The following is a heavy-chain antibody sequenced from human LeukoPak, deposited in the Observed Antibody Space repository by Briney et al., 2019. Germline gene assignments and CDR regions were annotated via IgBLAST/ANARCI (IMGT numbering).Heavy chain of an antibody. Sequence: ASVKVSCKASGYTFTSYYMHWVRQAPGQELEWMGWINPNSGGTDYAQKFQGRVTMTRDTSISTAYMELSRLRSDDTAVYYCARDPRISATGDDNWFDPWGQGTLVTVSS. CDR2: INPNSGGT. J-gene: IGHJ5*02. D-gene: IGHD6-25*01. CDR3: ARDPRISATGDDNWFDP. V-gene: IGHV1-2*02. CDR1: GYTFTSYY.